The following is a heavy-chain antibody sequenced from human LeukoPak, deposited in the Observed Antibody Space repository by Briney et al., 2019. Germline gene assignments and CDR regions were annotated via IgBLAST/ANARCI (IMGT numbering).Heavy chain of an antibody. CDR3: ARDTRAGNWAPYLYHGMDV. CDR1: GFTFSTYW. CDR2: INPDGSRT. J-gene: IGHJ6*01. Sequence: PGGSLRLSCAGSGFTFSTYWFHWVRQAPGKGLVWVSRINPDGSRTDYADSVRGRFTISRDNAKNSLYLQMNSLRAEDTAVYYCARDTRAGNWAPYLYHGMDVLGQGTKVT. V-gene: IGHV3-74*01. D-gene: IGHD7-27*01.